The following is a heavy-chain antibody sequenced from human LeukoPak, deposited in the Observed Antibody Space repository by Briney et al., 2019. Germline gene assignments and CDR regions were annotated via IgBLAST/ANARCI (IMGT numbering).Heavy chain of an antibody. CDR1: GGSISSYY. V-gene: IGHV4-59*08. Sequence: MASETLSLTCTVSGGSISSYYWSWIRQPPGKGLEWIGFIYYSGSTYYNPSLKSRVTISVDTSKNQFSLRLSSVTATDTAEYFCARHQMRYSYGTLFDYWGQGTLVTVSS. D-gene: IGHD5-18*01. CDR2: IYYSGST. J-gene: IGHJ4*02. CDR3: ARHQMRYSYGTLFDY.